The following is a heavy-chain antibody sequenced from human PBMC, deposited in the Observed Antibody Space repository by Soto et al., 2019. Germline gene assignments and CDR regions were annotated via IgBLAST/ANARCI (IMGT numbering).Heavy chain of an antibody. CDR1: GGSVSSGSYY. CDR3: ARYSSGWRVNYYYYGMDV. CDR2: IYYSGST. V-gene: IGHV4-61*01. J-gene: IGHJ6*02. D-gene: IGHD6-19*01. Sequence: SETLSLTCTVSGGSVSSGSYYWSWIRQPPGKGLEWIGYIYYSGSTNYNPSLKSRVTISVDTSKNQFSLKLSSVTAADTAVYYRARYSSGWRVNYYYYGMDVWGQGTTVTVSS.